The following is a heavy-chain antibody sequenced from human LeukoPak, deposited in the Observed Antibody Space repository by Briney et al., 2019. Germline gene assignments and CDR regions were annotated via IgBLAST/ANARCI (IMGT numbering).Heavy chain of an antibody. V-gene: IGHV3-23*01. Sequence: GGSLRLSCAASGFTFSCYAMSWVRHAPGEGLQWVSTISGSGGSTYYAHPVKGRFTITRDNSKNTLHLQMNSQRAEDTAVYYCARRPGLERYYFDYWGQGTLVTVSS. CDR2: ISGSGGST. CDR1: GFTFSCYA. J-gene: IGHJ4*02. CDR3: ARRPGLERYYFDY. D-gene: IGHD1-1*01.